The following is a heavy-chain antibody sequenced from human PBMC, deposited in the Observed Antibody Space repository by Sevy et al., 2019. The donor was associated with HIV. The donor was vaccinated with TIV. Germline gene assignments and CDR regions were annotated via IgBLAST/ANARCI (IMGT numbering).Heavy chain of an antibody. Sequence: GWSLRLSCAASGFTFSSYGMHWVRQAPGKGLEWVAVIWYDGSNKYYADSVKGRFTISRDNSKNTLYLQMNSLRAEDTAGYYCAMNYYDSSGSSFFFDYWGQGTLVTVSS. CDR1: GFTFSSYG. D-gene: IGHD3-22*01. CDR2: IWYDGSNK. CDR3: AMNYYDSSGSSFFFDY. V-gene: IGHV3-33*01. J-gene: IGHJ4*02.